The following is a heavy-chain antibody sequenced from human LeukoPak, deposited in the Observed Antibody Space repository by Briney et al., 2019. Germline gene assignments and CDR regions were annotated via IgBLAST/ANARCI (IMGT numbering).Heavy chain of an antibody. D-gene: IGHD5-18*01. CDR1: GYTFTGYY. CDR2: IIPIFGTA. CDR3: ARSVDTAMGIFDY. J-gene: IGHJ4*02. Sequence: SVKVSCKASGYTFTGYYMHWVRQAPGQGLEWMGGIIPIFGTANYAQKFQGRVTITTDESTSTAYMELSSLRSEDTAVYYCARSVDTAMGIFDYWGQGTLVTVSS. V-gene: IGHV1-69*05.